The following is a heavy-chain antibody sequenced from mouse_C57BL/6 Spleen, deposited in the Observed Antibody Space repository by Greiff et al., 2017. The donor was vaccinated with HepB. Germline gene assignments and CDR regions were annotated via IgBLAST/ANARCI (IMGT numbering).Heavy chain of an antibody. CDR3: ARHEERDYSNCYAMDY. D-gene: IGHD2-5*01. CDR1: GYTFTEYT. V-gene: IGHV1-62-2*01. Sequence: QVQLQQSGAELVKPGASVKLSCKASGYTFTEYTIHWVKQRSGQGLEWIGWFYPGSGSIKYNEKFKDKATLTADKSSSTVYMELSSLTSEDSAVYFCARHEERDYSNCYAMDYWGQGTSVTVSS. CDR2: FYPGSGSI. J-gene: IGHJ4*01.